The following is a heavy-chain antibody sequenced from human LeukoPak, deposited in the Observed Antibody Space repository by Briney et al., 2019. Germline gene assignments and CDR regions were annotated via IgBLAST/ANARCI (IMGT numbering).Heavy chain of an antibody. CDR2: ISTSSIYI. CDR1: GFTFSKYN. J-gene: IGHJ4*02. D-gene: IGHD4-23*01. Sequence: PGGSLRLSCAASGFTFSKYNINWVRQAPGKGLEWVSSISTSSIYIYQADSVKGRFTVSRDNAKNSLYLQMNSLRAEDTAVYYCAKGSARRWFWYFDYWGQGTLVTVSS. V-gene: IGHV3-21*04. CDR3: AKGSARRWFWYFDY.